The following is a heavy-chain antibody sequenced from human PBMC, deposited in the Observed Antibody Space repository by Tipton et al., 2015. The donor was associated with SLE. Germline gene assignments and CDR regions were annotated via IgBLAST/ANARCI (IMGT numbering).Heavy chain of an antibody. J-gene: IGHJ4*02. CDR3: ARHPPRYYYDSSGADFDY. Sequence: TLSLTCSVSGGSISSSYWSWIRQPPGKGLEWIGYIYNSGSSSYNPSLKSRVTMTIDTSKNQFSLELRSVTAADTAVYYCARHPPRYYYDSSGADFDYWGQGTLVTVSS. D-gene: IGHD3-22*01. CDR2: IYNSGSS. CDR1: GGSISSSY. V-gene: IGHV4-59*01.